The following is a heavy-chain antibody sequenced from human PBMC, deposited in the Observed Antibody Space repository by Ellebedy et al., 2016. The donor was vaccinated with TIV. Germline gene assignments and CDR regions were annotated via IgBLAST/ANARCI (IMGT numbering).Heavy chain of an antibody. Sequence: ASVKVSCXASGYTFTSYYMHWVRQAPGQGLEWMGIINPSGGSTSYAQKFQGRVTMTRDTSTSTVYMELSSLRSEDTAVYYCAGAVAGTAPSDYWGQGTLVTVSS. D-gene: IGHD6-19*01. J-gene: IGHJ4*02. CDR1: GYTFTSYY. V-gene: IGHV1-46*01. CDR3: AGAVAGTAPSDY. CDR2: INPSGGST.